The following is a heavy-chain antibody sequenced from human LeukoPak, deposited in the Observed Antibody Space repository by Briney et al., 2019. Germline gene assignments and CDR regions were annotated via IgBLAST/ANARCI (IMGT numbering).Heavy chain of an antibody. CDR2: ISGSGGST. CDR3: AKGSAYADF. D-gene: IGHD3-3*01. V-gene: IGHV3-23*01. Sequence: GGSLRLSCAGAGFTFNTYGMSWVRQAPGKGLEWVSTISGSGGSTYYADSVKGRFTISRDNPKNTLSLQMNSLRAEDTAVYYCAKGSAYADFWGQGTLVTVSS. J-gene: IGHJ4*02. CDR1: GFTFNTYG.